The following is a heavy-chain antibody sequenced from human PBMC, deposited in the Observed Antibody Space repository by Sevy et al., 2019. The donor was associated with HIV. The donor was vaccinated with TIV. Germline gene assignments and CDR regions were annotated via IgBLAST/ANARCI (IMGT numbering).Heavy chain of an antibody. Sequence: GGSLRLSCAASGFTFSNAWMCWVRQAPGKGLEWIGHFKSKTDGGTTDYAAPVKGRFTISRDDSKNTLFLQMNSLKTEDTAVYYCTTEVGSSSWYDYYFDYWGQGTLVTVSS. CDR3: TTEVGSSSWYDYYFDY. D-gene: IGHD6-13*01. V-gene: IGHV3-15*01. CDR1: GFTFSNAW. CDR2: FKSKTDGGTT. J-gene: IGHJ4*02.